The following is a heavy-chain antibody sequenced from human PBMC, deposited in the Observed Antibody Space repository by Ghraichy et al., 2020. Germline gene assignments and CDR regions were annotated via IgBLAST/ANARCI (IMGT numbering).Heavy chain of an antibody. CDR2: IKEDGTKQ. CDR3: ARDPEWGAFDI. CDR1: GFTFSHSS. D-gene: IGHD1-26*01. J-gene: IGHJ3*02. Sequence: GGSLRLSCAASGFTFSHSSMTWVRQAPGKGLEWVADIKEDGTKQYYVDSVKGRFTISKDNAKNSLFLQMNSLRAEDTAVYYCARDPEWGAFDIWGQGTMVTVSS. V-gene: IGHV3-7*04.